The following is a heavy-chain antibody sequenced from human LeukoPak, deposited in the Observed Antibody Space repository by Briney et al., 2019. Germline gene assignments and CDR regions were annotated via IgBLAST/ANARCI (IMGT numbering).Heavy chain of an antibody. CDR3: ARETAVAGQYYFDY. D-gene: IGHD6-19*01. CDR2: IYSGGST. Sequence: GGSLRLSCAASGFTVSSNYMSWVRQAPGKGLEWVSVIYSGGSTYYADSVKGRFTISRDNSKNTLYLQMNSLGAEDTAVYYCARETAVAGQYYFDYWGQGTLVTVSS. CDR1: GFTVSSNY. J-gene: IGHJ4*02. V-gene: IGHV3-66*01.